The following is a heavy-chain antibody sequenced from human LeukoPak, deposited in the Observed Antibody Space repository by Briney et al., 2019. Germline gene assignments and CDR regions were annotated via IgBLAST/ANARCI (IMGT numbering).Heavy chain of an antibody. V-gene: IGHV4-4*07. CDR2: IYTSGST. CDR3: ARHPEVGATCYFDY. Sequence: SETLSLTCTVSGGSISSYYWSWIGQPAGKGLEWIGRIYTSGSTNYNPSLKSRVTMSVDTSKNQFSLKLSSVTAADTAVYYCARHPEVGATCYFDYWGQGTLVTVSS. J-gene: IGHJ4*02. CDR1: GGSISSYY. D-gene: IGHD1-26*01.